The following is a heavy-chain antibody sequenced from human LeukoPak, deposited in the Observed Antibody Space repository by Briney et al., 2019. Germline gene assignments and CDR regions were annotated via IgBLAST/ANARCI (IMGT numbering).Heavy chain of an antibody. D-gene: IGHD1-14*01. CDR3: AKDSRYYYIDY. Sequence: QAGGSLRLSCAASGFTFSSYAMSWVRQAPGKGLEWVAFTPYDGRKEYYADSVKGRFTISRDNSKNTLYLQMNSLKSEDTAVYYCAKDSRYYYIDYWGQGTLVTVSS. CDR1: GFTFSSYA. CDR2: TPYDGRKE. J-gene: IGHJ4*02. V-gene: IGHV3-30*02.